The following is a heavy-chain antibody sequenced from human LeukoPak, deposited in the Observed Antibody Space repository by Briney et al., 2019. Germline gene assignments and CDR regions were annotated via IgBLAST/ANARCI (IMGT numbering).Heavy chain of an antibody. CDR2: INHSGST. J-gene: IGHJ5*02. Sequence: SETLSLTCAVYGGSFSGYYWSRIRQPPGKGLEWIGEINHSGSTNYNPSLKSRVTISVDTSKNQFSLKLSSVTAADTAVYYCARRTAAAGTGNWFDPWGQGTLVTVSS. D-gene: IGHD6-13*01. CDR3: ARRTAAAGTGNWFDP. CDR1: GGSFSGYY. V-gene: IGHV4-34*01.